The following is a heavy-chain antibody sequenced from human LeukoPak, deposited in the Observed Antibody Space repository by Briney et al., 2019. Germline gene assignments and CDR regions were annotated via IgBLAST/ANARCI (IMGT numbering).Heavy chain of an antibody. CDR1: GGSISSYY. V-gene: IGHV4-59*01. D-gene: IGHD6-13*01. CDR2: IYYSGST. CDR3: ARISYSSSWYGFNWFDP. J-gene: IGHJ5*02. Sequence: SETLSLTCTVSGGSISSYYWSWIRQPPGKGLEWIGYIYYSGSTNYNPSLKSRVNISVDTSKNQFSLKLSSVTAADTAVYYCARISYSSSWYGFNWFDPWGQGTLVTVSS.